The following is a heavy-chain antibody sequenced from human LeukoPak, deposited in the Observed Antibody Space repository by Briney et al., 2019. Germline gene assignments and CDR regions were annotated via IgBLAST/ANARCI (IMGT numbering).Heavy chain of an antibody. CDR1: GYTFTGYY. CDR2: INPNTGGT. D-gene: IGHD5-24*01. V-gene: IGHV1-2*02. Sequence: ASVKLSCKASGYTFTGYYIHWVRQAPGQGPEWMGYINPNTGGTKYAQKFQDRVTMTRDTSISTAYMELSRLRSDDTAVYYCARVRDGNTVDFDYWGQGTLVTVSS. J-gene: IGHJ4*02. CDR3: ARVRDGNTVDFDY.